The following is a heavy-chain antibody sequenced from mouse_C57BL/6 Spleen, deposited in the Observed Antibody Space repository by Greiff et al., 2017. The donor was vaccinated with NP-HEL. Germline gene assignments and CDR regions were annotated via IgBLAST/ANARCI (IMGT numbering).Heavy chain of an antibody. CDR1: GYTFTDYN. V-gene: IGHV1-18*01. CDR2: INPNNGGT. J-gene: IGHJ2*01. CDR3: ARALYYYSSSDC. Sequence: VQLKEPGPELVKPGASVQIPCKASGYTFTDYNMDWVKQSHGKSLEWIGDINPNNGGTIYNQKFKGKATLTVDKSSSTAYMELRSLTSEDTAVYYCARALYYYSSSDCWGQGTTLTVSS. D-gene: IGHD1-1*01.